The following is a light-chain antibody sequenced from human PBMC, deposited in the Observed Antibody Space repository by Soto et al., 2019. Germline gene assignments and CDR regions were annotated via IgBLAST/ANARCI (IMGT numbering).Light chain of an antibody. CDR1: QDIDIS. CDR2: ADS. Sequence: DIQLTQSPSTLSASVGDRVTITSRASQDIDISLAWFQQRPGQAPKLLIFADSGLASGVPSTFSGSGSGTEFTLTIGSVQPDDFATYFCQHYDTFSWTFGQGTKVDIK. J-gene: IGKJ1*01. V-gene: IGKV1-5*01. CDR3: QHYDTFSWT.